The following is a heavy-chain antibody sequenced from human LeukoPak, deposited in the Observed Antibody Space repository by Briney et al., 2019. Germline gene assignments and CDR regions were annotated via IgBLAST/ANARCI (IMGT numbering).Heavy chain of an antibody. CDR3: GGFGY. CDR2: IKSNPDGGTT. CDR1: GFTFSNAW. J-gene: IGHJ4*02. Sequence: PGESLRLSCAASGFTFSNAWMTWVRQAPGKGLDWVGRIKSNPDGGTTEYAAPVKGRFTISRDDSKNTLFLQMKSLKTEDTALYYCGGFGYWGQGTLVTVSS. V-gene: IGHV3-15*01.